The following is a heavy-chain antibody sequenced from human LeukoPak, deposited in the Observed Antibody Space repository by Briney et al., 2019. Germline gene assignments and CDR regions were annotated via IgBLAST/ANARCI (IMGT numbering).Heavy chain of an antibody. CDR3: AKGPLYCTNGVCYGGYFDY. J-gene: IGHJ4*02. CDR2: IIPIFGTA. CDR1: GYTFTSYD. V-gene: IGHV1-69*06. Sequence: SVKVSCKASGYTFTSYDINWVRQATGQGLEWMGGIIPIFGTANYAQKFQGRVTITADKSTSTAYMELSSLRSEDTAVYYCAKGPLYCTNGVCYGGYFDYWGQGTLVTVSS. D-gene: IGHD2-8*01.